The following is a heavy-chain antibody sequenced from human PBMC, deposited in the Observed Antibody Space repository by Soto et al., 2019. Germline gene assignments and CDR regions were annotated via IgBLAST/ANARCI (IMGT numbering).Heavy chain of an antibody. V-gene: IGHV3-74*01. D-gene: IGHD2-15*01. Sequence: GESLKISCAASGFTFSSYWMHWVRQAPGKGLVWVSRINSDGSSTSYADSVKGRITISRDNAKNTLSLEMNSLRAEDTAVYYCTRAVAYCSRDNCYVPDAFDIWGQGTMVTVSS. CDR1: GFTFSSYW. CDR3: TRAVAYCSRDNCYVPDAFDI. CDR2: INSDGSST. J-gene: IGHJ3*02.